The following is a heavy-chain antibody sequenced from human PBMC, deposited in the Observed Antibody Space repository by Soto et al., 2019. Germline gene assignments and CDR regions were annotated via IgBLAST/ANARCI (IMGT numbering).Heavy chain of an antibody. Sequence: RGESLKISCQGSGYSFTSYWIGWVRQMPGKGLEWMGIIYPGDFDTRYSPSFQGQVTISADKSLGTAYLQWTSVKASDTAVCYCARYFHLLDFYSYGMDVWGQGTTVTVSS. CDR1: GYSFTSYW. J-gene: IGHJ6*02. CDR2: IYPGDFDT. CDR3: ARYFHLLDFYSYGMDV. V-gene: IGHV5-51*01. D-gene: IGHD2-21*01.